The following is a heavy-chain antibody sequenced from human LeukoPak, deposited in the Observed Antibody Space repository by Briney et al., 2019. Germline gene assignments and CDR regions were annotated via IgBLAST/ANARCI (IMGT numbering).Heavy chain of an antibody. CDR2: IRYDGSNK. D-gene: IGHD1-26*01. CDR3: AKDGGVGATTALYFDY. V-gene: IGHV3-30*02. Sequence: GGSLRLSCAASGFTFSSYGMHWVRQAPGKGLEWVAFIRYDGSNKYYADSVKGRFTISRDNSKNTLYLQMNSLRAEDTAVYYCAKDGGVGATTALYFDYWGQGTLVTVSS. J-gene: IGHJ4*02. CDR1: GFTFSSYG.